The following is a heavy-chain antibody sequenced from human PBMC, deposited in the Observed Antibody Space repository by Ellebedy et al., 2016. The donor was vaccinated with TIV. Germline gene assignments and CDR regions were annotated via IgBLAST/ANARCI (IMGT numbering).Heavy chain of an antibody. V-gene: IGHV4-4*02. CDR1: GASISSNNW. Sequence: SETLSLTXAVSGASISSNNWWSWVRQPPGKGLEWIGAISNTGTTHYNESLKSRVTLSVDTSKNQFSLKLTSVTATDTAVYYCARHGQFDYWGQGTLVIVSS. D-gene: IGHD5-24*01. CDR3: ARHGQFDY. J-gene: IGHJ4*02. CDR2: ISNTGTT.